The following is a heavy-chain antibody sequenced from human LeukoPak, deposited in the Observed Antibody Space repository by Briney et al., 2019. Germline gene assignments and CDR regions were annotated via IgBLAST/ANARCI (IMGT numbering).Heavy chain of an antibody. J-gene: IGHJ5*02. CDR3: ASSRAGSHWFDP. CDR1: GDSVSSNSAA. V-gene: IGHV6-1*01. Sequence: SQTLSLTCAISGDSVSSNSAAWNWIRQSPSRGLEWLGRTYYRSKWYNDYAESVKSRITFNPDTSKNQFPLQLNSVTPEDTAVYYCASSRAGSHWFDPWGQGTLVTVSS. CDR2: TYYRSKWYN. D-gene: IGHD6-19*01.